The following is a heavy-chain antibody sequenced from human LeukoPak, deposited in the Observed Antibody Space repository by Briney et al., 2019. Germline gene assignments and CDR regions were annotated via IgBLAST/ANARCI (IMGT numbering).Heavy chain of an antibody. CDR3: AILGGYSYGGRYFDY. J-gene: IGHJ4*02. CDR1: GFTFSSYG. CDR2: IRYDGSNK. V-gene: IGHV3-30*02. D-gene: IGHD5-18*01. Sequence: GGSLRLSCAASGFTFSSYGMHWVRQAPGKGLEWVAFIRYDGSNKYYADSVKGRFTISRDNSKNTLYLQMNSLRAEDTAVYYCAILGGYSYGGRYFDYWGQGTLVTVSS.